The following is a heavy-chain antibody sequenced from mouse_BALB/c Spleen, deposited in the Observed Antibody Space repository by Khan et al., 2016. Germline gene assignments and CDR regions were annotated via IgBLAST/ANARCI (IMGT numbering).Heavy chain of an antibody. CDR3: SRGDGNSAY. J-gene: IGHJ3*01. CDR1: GYTFTTYT. Sequence: QLSGAELARPGASVKMSCKASGYTFTTYTMQWVKQRPGQGLEWIGYINPSSNYSNYNQKFKDKATLTADKSSSTAYMQLSSLTSEDSAVYYCSRGDGNSAYWGQGTLVTVSA. CDR2: INPSSNYS. D-gene: IGHD2-1*01. V-gene: IGHV1-4*01.